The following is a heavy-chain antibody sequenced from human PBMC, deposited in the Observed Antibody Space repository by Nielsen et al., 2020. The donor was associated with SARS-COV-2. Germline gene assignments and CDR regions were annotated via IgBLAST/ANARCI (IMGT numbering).Heavy chain of an antibody. J-gene: IGHJ4*02. CDR2: TSYDGSIT. Sequence: GGSLRLSCEVSGFMFSNYWMTWVRQAPGKGLEWVALTSYDGSITNYGDSVKGRFTISRDNAKNTLYLQMNSLRAEDTAVYYCARLWDDGYYFDTGPYDYWGQGTLVTVSS. V-gene: IGHV3-30*03. CDR3: ARLWDDGYYFDTGPYDY. D-gene: IGHD3-22*01. CDR1: GFMFSNYW.